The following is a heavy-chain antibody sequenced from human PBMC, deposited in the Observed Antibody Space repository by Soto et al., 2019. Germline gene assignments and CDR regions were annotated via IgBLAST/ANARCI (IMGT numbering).Heavy chain of an antibody. D-gene: IGHD1-7*01. V-gene: IGHV1-69*01. CDR3: ARDSPYNWNYTHYYYYGMDV. Sequence: QVQLVQSGAEVKKPGSSVKVSCKASGGTFSSYAISWVRQAPGQGLEWMGGIIPIFGTANYAQKFQGRVTITADESTSTAYMELSSPRSEDTAVYYCARDSPYNWNYTHYYYYGMDVWGQGTTVTVSS. J-gene: IGHJ6*02. CDR2: IIPIFGTA. CDR1: GGTFSSYA.